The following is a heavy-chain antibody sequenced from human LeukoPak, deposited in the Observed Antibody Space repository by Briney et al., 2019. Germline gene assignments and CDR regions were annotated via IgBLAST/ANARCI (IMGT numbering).Heavy chain of an antibody. Sequence: ASVKVSCKASGYTFTSYGISWVRQAPGQGLEWMGWISAYNGNTNYAQKLQGRVTMTTHTSTSTAYVELRSLRSDDTAVYYCARAGHRKYYYDNAYDYWGQGTLVTVSS. CDR2: ISAYNGNT. CDR3: ARAGHRKYYYDNAYDY. D-gene: IGHD3-22*01. V-gene: IGHV1-18*01. J-gene: IGHJ4*02. CDR1: GYTFTSYG.